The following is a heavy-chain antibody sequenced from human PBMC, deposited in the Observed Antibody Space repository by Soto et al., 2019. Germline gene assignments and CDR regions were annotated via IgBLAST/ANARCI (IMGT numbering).Heavy chain of an antibody. D-gene: IGHD3-16*01. CDR1: GGSISSGGYY. Sequence: QVQLQESGPGLVKPSQTLSLTCTVSGGSISSGGYYWSWIRQHPGKGLEWIGYIYYSGSTYYNPAPKSRVTISVDTSKNQFSLKLSSVTAADTAVYYCARGGGRRGIFDYWGQGTLVTVSS. CDR2: IYYSGST. V-gene: IGHV4-31*03. CDR3: ARGGGRRGIFDY. J-gene: IGHJ4*02.